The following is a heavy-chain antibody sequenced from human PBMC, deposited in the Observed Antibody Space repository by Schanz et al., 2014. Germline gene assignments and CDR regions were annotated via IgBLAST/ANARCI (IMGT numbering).Heavy chain of an antibody. CDR3: ARLDSSSWYPRY. V-gene: IGHV3-30*03. CDR1: GFTFSDHF. D-gene: IGHD6-13*01. Sequence: VKLVESGGGLVQPGGSLRLSCAASGFTFSDHFMDWVRQAPGKGLQWVALISCAGSNKYHAESVKGRFTISRDNSNNTVYLQMNTLRAEDTAVYYCARLDSSSWYPRYWGQGTLVTVSS. CDR2: ISCAGSNK. J-gene: IGHJ4*02.